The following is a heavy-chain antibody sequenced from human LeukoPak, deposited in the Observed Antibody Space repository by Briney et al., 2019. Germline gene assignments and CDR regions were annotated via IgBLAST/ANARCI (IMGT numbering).Heavy chain of an antibody. CDR1: GFTLSSYA. CDR3: ARDEYGDYGCDR. Sequence: GGSLRLSCAASGFTLSSYALSWVRQAPGKGRDWVSALSAGGGSTYYAGSVKGRFTISRDNSKNTLYLQMKSLRAEDTAVYYCARDEYGDYGCDRWGQGTLVTVSS. J-gene: IGHJ5*02. CDR2: LSAGGGST. D-gene: IGHD4-17*01. V-gene: IGHV3-23*01.